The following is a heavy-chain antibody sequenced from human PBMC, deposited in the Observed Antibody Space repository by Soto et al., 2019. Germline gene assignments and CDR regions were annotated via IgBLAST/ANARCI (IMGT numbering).Heavy chain of an antibody. Sequence: GESLKISCKGSGYSFTSYWIGWVRQMPGKGLERMGITYPGDSDTRYSPSFQGQVTISADKSVSTAYLQWSSLKASDTAMYYCARGGYCSSSSCYLANWFDPWGQGTLVTVSS. CDR2: TYPGDSDT. V-gene: IGHV5-51*01. CDR3: ARGGYCSSSSCYLANWFDP. J-gene: IGHJ5*02. CDR1: GYSFTSYW. D-gene: IGHD2-2*01.